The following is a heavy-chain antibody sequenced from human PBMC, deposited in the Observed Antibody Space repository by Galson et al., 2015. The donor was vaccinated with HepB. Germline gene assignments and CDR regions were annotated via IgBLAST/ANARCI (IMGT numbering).Heavy chain of an antibody. V-gene: IGHV3-23*01. D-gene: IGHD6-25*01. CDR3: AKDIEREQRGYGMDV. J-gene: IGHJ6*02. CDR2: ISDGGGST. CDR1: GFTFSSNA. Sequence: SLRLSCAASGFTFSSNAMNWVRQAPGKGLEWVSVISDGGGSTYYGDSVKGRFTISRDNSKNTLYLQMNSLRAEDTAVYYCAKDIEREQRGYGMDVWGQGTTVIVSS.